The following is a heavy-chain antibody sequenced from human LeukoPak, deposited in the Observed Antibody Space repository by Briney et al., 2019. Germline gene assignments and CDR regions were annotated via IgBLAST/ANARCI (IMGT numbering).Heavy chain of an antibody. V-gene: IGHV3-53*01. CDR3: ARGGAARSAGH. CDR1: GFTVSSNY. Sequence: GGSLRLSCAASGFTVSSNYGSWVRQAPGKGLEWVSVIYSGGDTYYADSVKGRFTLSRDNSKNLLYLQMNSLRAEDTAVYYCARGGAARSAGHWGQGTLVTVSS. D-gene: IGHD6-6*01. CDR2: IYSGGDT. J-gene: IGHJ4*02.